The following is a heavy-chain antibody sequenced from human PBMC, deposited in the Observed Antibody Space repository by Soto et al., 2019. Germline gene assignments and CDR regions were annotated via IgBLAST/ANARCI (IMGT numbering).Heavy chain of an antibody. V-gene: IGHV4-61*01. J-gene: IGHJ4*02. D-gene: IGHD4-17*01. CDR1: GASVSDKTFY. CDR3: ARTTAVPNTLRSRHYFDY. Sequence: SETLSLTCSVSGASVSDKTFYWSWLRQSPGKGLEWIGYIYYSGTTNYNPSPKGRFTISVDTSKNQFSLRLNSVTAADTALYYCARTTAVPNTLRSRHYFDYWGQGMLVTVSS. CDR2: IYYSGTT.